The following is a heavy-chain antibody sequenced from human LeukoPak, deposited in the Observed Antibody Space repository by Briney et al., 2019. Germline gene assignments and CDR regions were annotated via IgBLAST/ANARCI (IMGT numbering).Heavy chain of an antibody. CDR1: GGSISSYY. J-gene: IGHJ4*02. D-gene: IGHD4-17*01. V-gene: IGHV4-59*08. CDR3: ARRGTTVTHVDY. CDR2: IYYSGST. Sequence: KTSETLSLTCTVSGGSISSYYWSWIRQPPGKGLEWIGYIYYSGSTNYNPSLKSRVTISVDTSKNQFSLKLSSVTAADTAVYYCARRGTTVTHVDYWGQGTLVTVSS.